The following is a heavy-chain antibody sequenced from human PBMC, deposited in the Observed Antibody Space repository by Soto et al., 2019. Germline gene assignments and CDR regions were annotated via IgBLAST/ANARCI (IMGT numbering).Heavy chain of an antibody. CDR2: IIPIFGTA. J-gene: IGHJ4*02. D-gene: IGHD6-13*01. Sequence: SVKVSCKASGGTFSSYAISWVRQAPGQGLEWMGGIIPIFGTANFAQKFQGRVTITADESTSTAYMELSSLRSEDTAVYYCARVRSLRAATGTGAFGYWGQGTRVTVSS. V-gene: IGHV1-69*13. CDR3: ARVRSLRAATGTGAFGY. CDR1: GGTFSSYA.